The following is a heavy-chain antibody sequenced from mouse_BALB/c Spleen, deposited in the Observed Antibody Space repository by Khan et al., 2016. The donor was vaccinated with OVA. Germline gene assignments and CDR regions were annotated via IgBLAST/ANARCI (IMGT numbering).Heavy chain of an antibody. Sequence: VELVESGPGLVAPSQSLSITCTISGFSLTNYGVHWVRQPPGKGLEWLVVIWNDGNTDYNSALKSRLNISKDNSKSQVFLKMNSLQTDDTAMYFCARQPYYHYNIMDYWGQGTSVTVSS. D-gene: IGHD2-10*01. CDR1: GFSLTNYG. CDR2: IWNDGNT. J-gene: IGHJ4*01. V-gene: IGHV2-6-1*01. CDR3: ARQPYYHYNIMDY.